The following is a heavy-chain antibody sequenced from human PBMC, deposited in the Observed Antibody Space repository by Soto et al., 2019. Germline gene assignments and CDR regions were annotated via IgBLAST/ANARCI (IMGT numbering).Heavy chain of an antibody. CDR2: IHYSGRT. CDR3: AIEGSHSAYYFAIGIQVWPFDR. Sequence: SEPLALTCRVSNCSSSGFYWNWIRQPPGKILEWIGYIHYSGRTDYNPSLTSRATMSVDTSKNQFSLNLKSITAADTAVYYCAIEGSHSAYYFAIGIQVWPFDRWGKGLPVIAPQ. CDR1: NCSSSGFY. J-gene: IGHJ5*02. V-gene: IGHV4-59*12. D-gene: IGHD3-22*01.